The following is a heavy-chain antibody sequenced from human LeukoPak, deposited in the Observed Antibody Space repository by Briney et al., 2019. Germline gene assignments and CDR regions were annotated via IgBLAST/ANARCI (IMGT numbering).Heavy chain of an antibody. D-gene: IGHD3-3*01. J-gene: IGHJ6*03. CDR2: ISDDGTNK. V-gene: IGHV3-30*03. CDR1: GFTFSSYG. Sequence: GGSLRLSCAASGFTFSSYGMHWVRQAPGKGLEWVSLISDDGTNKDYTDSVKGRFTISRDNSKNTLYLQMNSLRSEDTAVYYCARVSGYYDFWSGYSRTAGYMDVWGKGTTVTVSS. CDR3: ARVSGYYDFWSGYSRTAGYMDV.